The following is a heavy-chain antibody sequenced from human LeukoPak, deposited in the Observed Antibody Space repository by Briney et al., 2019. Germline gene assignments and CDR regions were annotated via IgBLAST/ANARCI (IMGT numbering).Heavy chain of an antibody. D-gene: IGHD3-3*01. Sequence: SGTLSLTCAVYGGSFSGYYWSWIRQPPGKGLEWIGEINHSGSTNYNPSLKSRVTISVDTSKNQFSLKLSSVTAADTAVYYCARVPWSGYYTTGGYNWFDPWGQGTLVTVSS. CDR3: ARVPWSGYYTTGGYNWFDP. CDR2: INHSGST. J-gene: IGHJ5*02. CDR1: GGSFSGYY. V-gene: IGHV4-34*01.